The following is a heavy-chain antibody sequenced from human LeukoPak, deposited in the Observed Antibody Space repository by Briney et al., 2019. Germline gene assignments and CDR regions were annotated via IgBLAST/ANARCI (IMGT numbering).Heavy chain of an antibody. CDR2: IYYSGST. J-gene: IGHJ6*03. D-gene: IGHD1-26*01. Sequence: SETLSLTCTVSGGSISSSSYYWGWLRQPPGTGLEWIGSIYYSGSTYYNPSLKSRVTISVDTSKNQFSLKLSSVTAADTAVYYCARQYSGSWGSYYYYYYMDVWGKGTTVTISS. CDR3: ARQYSGSWGSYYYYYYMDV. CDR1: GGSISSSSYY. V-gene: IGHV4-39*01.